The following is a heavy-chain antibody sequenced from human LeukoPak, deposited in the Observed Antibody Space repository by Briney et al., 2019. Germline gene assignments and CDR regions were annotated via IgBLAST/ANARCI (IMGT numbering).Heavy chain of an antibody. J-gene: IGHJ6*04. Sequence: GGSLRLSCAASGFTFSSYSMNWVRQAPGKGLEWVSYISSSSSYIYYADSVKGRFTISRDNAKNSLYLQMNSLRAEDTAVYYDSREPNGNRPHDFDVWGKGTMVTVSS. CDR2: ISSSSSYI. V-gene: IGHV3-21*01. D-gene: IGHD4-23*01. CDR1: GFTFSSYS. CDR3: SREPNGNRPHDFDV.